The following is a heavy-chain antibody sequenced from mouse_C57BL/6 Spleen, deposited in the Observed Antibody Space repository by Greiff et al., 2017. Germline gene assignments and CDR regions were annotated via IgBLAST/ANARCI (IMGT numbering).Heavy chain of an antibody. V-gene: IGHV1-26*01. D-gene: IGHD3-2*02. CDR3: ARISSGPYFGY. J-gene: IGHJ2*01. CDR2: INPKNGGT. CDR1: GYTFTDYY. Sequence: EVQLQQSGPELVKPGASVKISCKASGYTFTDYYMNWVKQSHGESLEWIGEINPKNGGTSYNQKFKGKATLTVDKSSSTTYMELRSLTSEDSAVYYCARISSGPYFGYWGQGTTLT.